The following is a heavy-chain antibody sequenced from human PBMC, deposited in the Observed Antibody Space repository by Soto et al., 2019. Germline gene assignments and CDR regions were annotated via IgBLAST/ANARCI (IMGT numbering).Heavy chain of an antibody. D-gene: IGHD3-16*01. CDR3: ARHLISWNYCDY. CDR1: GCSIGSSTSY. V-gene: IGHV4-39*01. Sequence: XETLTLACTVSGCSIGSSTSYWVWIRQPPGKGLEWIGSIYYSGSTYYNPSLKSRVTISVDTSNNQFSLKLSSVTAADTAVYYCARHLISWNYCDYWGQGTLVTVSS. CDR2: IYYSGST. J-gene: IGHJ4*02.